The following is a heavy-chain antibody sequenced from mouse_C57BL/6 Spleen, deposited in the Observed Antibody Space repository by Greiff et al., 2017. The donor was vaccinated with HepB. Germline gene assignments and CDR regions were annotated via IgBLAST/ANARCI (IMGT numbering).Heavy chain of an antibody. CDR1: GYAFSSSW. CDR3: AQNFYGSSSYFDY. Sequence: QVHVKQSGPELVKPGASVKISCKASGYAFSSSWMNWVKQRPGKGLEWIGRIYPGDGDTNYNGKFKGKATLTADKSSSTAYMQLSSLTSEDSAVYFCAQNFYGSSSYFDYWGQGTTLTVSS. D-gene: IGHD1-1*01. CDR2: IYPGDGDT. V-gene: IGHV1-82*01. J-gene: IGHJ2*01.